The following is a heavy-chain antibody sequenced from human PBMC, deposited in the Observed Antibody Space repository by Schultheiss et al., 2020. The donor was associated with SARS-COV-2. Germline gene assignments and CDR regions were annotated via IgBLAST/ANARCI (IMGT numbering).Heavy chain of an antibody. J-gene: IGHJ4*02. CDR2: ISGSGGST. V-gene: IGHV3-23*01. D-gene: IGHD7-27*01. CDR3: ARAYWGLPLDS. Sequence: GGSLRLSRAASGFTFSSYAMSWVRQAPGKGLEWVSAISGSGGSTYYADSVKGRFTISRDNSKNTLYLQMNSLRAEDTAVYYCARAYWGLPLDSWGQGTLVTVSS. CDR1: GFTFSSYA.